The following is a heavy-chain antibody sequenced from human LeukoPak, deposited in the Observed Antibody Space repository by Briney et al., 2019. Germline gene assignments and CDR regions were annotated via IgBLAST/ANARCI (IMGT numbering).Heavy chain of an antibody. J-gene: IGHJ6*02. D-gene: IGHD3-10*01. Sequence: PGGSLRLSCAASGFTFSSYAMSWVRQAPGKGLEWVSAISGSGGSTYYADSVKGRFTISRDNSKNTLYLQMNSLRAEDTAVYYCAKRLRIIYYYGMDVWGQGTTVTVSS. CDR2: ISGSGGST. CDR3: AKRLRIIYYYGMDV. V-gene: IGHV3-23*01. CDR1: GFTFSSYA.